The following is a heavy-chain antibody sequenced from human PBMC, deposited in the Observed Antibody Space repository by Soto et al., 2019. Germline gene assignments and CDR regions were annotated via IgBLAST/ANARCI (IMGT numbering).Heavy chain of an antibody. D-gene: IGHD2-8*01. CDR1: GYTFTSYG. CDR3: ARDMALGGYCTNGVCYFADSWFDP. V-gene: IGHV1-18*01. Sequence: ASVKVSCKASGYTFTSYGISWVRQAPGQGLEWMGWISAYNGNTNYAQKLQGRVTMTTDTSTSTAYMELRSLRSDDTAVYYCARDMALGGYCTNGVCYFADSWFDPWGQGTLVTVSS. J-gene: IGHJ5*02. CDR2: ISAYNGNT.